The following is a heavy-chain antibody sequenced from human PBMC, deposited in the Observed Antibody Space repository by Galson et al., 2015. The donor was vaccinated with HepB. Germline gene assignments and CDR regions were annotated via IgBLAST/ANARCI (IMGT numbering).Heavy chain of an antibody. D-gene: IGHD1-26*01. CDR2: IKKDGSEK. CDR3: ARDDGSPDY. J-gene: IGHJ4*02. CDR1: GFTFSHYW. V-gene: IGHV3-7*01. Sequence: SLRLSCAASGFTFSHYWMTWVRQAPGKGLEWVANIKKDGSEKYYVDSVKGRFTISRDNAKNSLYLQMNSLRAEDTAVYYCARDDGSPDYWGQGTLVTVSS.